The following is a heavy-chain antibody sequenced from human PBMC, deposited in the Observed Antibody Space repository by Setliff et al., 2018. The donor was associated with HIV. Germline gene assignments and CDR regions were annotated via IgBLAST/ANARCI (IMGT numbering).Heavy chain of an antibody. CDR3: ARERSRGYTDPPRFDY. CDR1: GGSISSRDW. D-gene: IGHD5-18*01. CDR2: IYHSGST. J-gene: IGHJ4*02. V-gene: IGHV4-4*02. Sequence: SEILSLTCAVSGGSISSRDWWSWVRQPPGKGLEWIGEIYHSGSTNYSPSLKSRVTISVDKSKSQLSLKLTSVTAADTAVYYCARERSRGYTDPPRFDYWGQGTLVTVSS.